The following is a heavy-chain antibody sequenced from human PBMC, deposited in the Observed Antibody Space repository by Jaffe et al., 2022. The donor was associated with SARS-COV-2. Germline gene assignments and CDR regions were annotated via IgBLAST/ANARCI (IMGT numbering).Heavy chain of an antibody. J-gene: IGHJ4*02. V-gene: IGHV3-30*18. CDR2: ISYDGSNK. D-gene: IGHD2-15*01. Sequence: QVQLVESGGGVVQPGRSLRLSCAASGFTFSSYGMHWVRQAPGKGLEWVAVISYDGSNKYYADSVKGRFTISRDNSKNTLYLQMNSLRAEDTAVYYCAKELADCSGGSCYSIGLDYWGQGTLVTVSS. CDR3: AKELADCSGGSCYSIGLDY. CDR1: GFTFSSYG.